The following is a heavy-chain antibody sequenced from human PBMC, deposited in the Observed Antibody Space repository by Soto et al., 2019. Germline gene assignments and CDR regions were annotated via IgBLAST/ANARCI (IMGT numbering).Heavy chain of an antibody. Sequence: VQLVESGGGVVQPGRSLRLSCAASGFTFSSYAMHWVRQAPGKGLEWVAVISYDGSNKYYADSVKGRFTISRDNSKNTLYLQMNSLRAEDTAVYYCARGAEAPIAVAGYYFDYWGQGTLVTVSS. CDR2: ISYDGSNK. CDR1: GFTFSSYA. J-gene: IGHJ4*02. D-gene: IGHD6-19*01. V-gene: IGHV3-30-3*01. CDR3: ARGAEAPIAVAGYYFDY.